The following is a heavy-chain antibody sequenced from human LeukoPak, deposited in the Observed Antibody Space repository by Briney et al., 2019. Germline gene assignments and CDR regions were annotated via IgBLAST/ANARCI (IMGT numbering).Heavy chain of an antibody. J-gene: IGHJ4*02. CDR3: GRANGGNMWRGHYFDY. V-gene: IGHV3-66*01. Sequence: GGSLRLSFAASGLTVSSNYMSWVRQAPGKGLEWLSVIYNGDMTYYADSVKGRFTISRDNSKNTLYLQMNNLRAEDTAVYYCGRANGGNMWRGHYFDYWAREPWSPSPQ. CDR1: GLTVSSNY. D-gene: IGHD4-23*01. CDR2: IYNGDMT.